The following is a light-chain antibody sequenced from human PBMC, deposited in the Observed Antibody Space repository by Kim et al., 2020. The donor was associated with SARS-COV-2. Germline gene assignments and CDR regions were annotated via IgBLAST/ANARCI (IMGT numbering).Light chain of an antibody. CDR2: DVN. CDR1: SSDVCAYDY. J-gene: IGLJ2*01. CDR3: SSYTTTRSLV. V-gene: IGLV2-14*03. Sequence: QSALTQPASVSGSPGQSITISCTGTSSDVCAYDYVSWYQQHPGKAPKLMISDVNRRPSGVSNRFSGSKSGNTASLTISGLQAEDEADYYCSSYTTTRSLVFGGGTQLTVL.